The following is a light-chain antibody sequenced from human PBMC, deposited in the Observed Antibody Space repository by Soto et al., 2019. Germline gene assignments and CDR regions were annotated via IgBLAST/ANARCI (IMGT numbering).Light chain of an antibody. Sequence: QSVLTQPPSVSGAPGQRATISCTGSSSNIGAGYDLHWYQQLPGTAPKLLIYDDNNRPSGVPDRFSGSKSGTSASLAITGLQAEDEADYYCQSYDSSLSGYVFGTGTKVTVL. J-gene: IGLJ1*01. CDR3: QSYDSSLSGYV. CDR2: DDN. CDR1: SSNIGAGYD. V-gene: IGLV1-40*01.